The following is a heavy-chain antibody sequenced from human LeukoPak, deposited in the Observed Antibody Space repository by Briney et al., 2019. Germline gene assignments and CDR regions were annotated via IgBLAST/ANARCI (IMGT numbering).Heavy chain of an antibody. Sequence: SETLSLTCTVSGGSISNYYWSWIRQPPGKGLEWIGYISYTGSTNYNPSLKSRVTISVDTSKNQFSLRLTSVTAADTAVYFCAREGTSNNYDYWGQGTLVTVSS. CDR2: ISYTGST. J-gene: IGHJ4*02. V-gene: IGHV4-59*01. CDR3: AREGTSNNYDY. D-gene: IGHD5-24*01. CDR1: GGSISNYY.